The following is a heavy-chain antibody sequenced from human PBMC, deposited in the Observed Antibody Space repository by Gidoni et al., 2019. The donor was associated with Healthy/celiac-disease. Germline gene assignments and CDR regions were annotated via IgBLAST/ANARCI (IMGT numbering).Heavy chain of an antibody. J-gene: IGHJ6*02. V-gene: IGHV3-21*01. CDR3: ARDGADYYGMDV. D-gene: IGHD3-16*01. Sequence: EVQLVESGGGLVKPGGSLRLSCAASGFTFSSYSMNWVRQAPGKGLEWFSSISSSSSYIYYADSVKGRFTISRDNAKNSLYLQMNSLRAEDTAVYYCARDGADYYGMDVWGQGTTVTVSS. CDR2: ISSSSSYI. CDR1: GFTFSSYS.